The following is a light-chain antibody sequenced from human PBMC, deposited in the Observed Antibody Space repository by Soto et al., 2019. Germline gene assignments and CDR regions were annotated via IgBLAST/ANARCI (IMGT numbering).Light chain of an antibody. CDR2: DVT. CDR1: TSDVGSYNS. Sequence: QSALTQPASVAGSPGQSITISCAGTTSDVGSYNSVSWYQQHPGKAPKLIIYDVTNRPSGVSNRFSGSKSGNTASLTISGLQAEDEADYYCSSDTSSNTRVFGGGTKLTVL. V-gene: IGLV2-14*03. CDR3: SSDTSSNTRV. J-gene: IGLJ3*02.